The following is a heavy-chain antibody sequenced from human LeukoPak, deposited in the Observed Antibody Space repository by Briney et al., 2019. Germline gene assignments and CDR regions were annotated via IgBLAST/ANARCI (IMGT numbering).Heavy chain of an antibody. V-gene: IGHV3-21*01. Sequence: GGSLRLSCAASGFTFSSYRMNWGRQAPGKGLEWVSSISSSSSYIYYADSVKGRFTISRDNAKNSLYLQMNSLRAEDTAVYYCARLMQYYDSSGPSNYFDYWGQGTLVTVSS. CDR3: ARLMQYYDSSGPSNYFDY. D-gene: IGHD3-22*01. J-gene: IGHJ4*02. CDR2: ISSSSSYI. CDR1: GFTFSSYR.